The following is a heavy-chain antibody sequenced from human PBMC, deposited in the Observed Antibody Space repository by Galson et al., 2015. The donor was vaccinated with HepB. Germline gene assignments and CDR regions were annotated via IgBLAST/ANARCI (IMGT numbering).Heavy chain of an antibody. CDR3: ARGVETGVDY. D-gene: IGHD2-8*02. J-gene: IGHJ4*02. CDR2: MSPNSGNT. Sequence: SVKVSCKASGYTFSNLDINWVRQAPGQGPEWMGWMSPNSGNTGYAQKFRGRVTMTRDISISTAYMELSSLTSEDTAIYYCARGVETGVDYWGQGTLVTVSS. V-gene: IGHV1-8*01. CDR1: GYTFSNLD.